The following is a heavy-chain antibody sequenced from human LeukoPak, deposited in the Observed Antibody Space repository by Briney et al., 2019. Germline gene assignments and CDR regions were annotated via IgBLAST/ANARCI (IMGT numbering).Heavy chain of an antibody. D-gene: IGHD6-13*01. Sequence: SETLSLACTVSGGSVSSGSYYWIWIRPPPGKGLEWIGYIYSSGSTNYKPSLKSRVTISKDTSKNQLSLKLTSVTAADTAVYYCARGSSISWSPYYFEYWGQGTLVTVSS. CDR1: GGSVSSGSYY. J-gene: IGHJ4*02. CDR2: IYSSGST. V-gene: IGHV4-61*01. CDR3: ARGSSISWSPYYFEY.